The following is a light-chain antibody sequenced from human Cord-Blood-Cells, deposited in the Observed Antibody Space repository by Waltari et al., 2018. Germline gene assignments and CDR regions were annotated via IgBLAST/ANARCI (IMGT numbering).Light chain of an antibody. Sequence: EIVLTQSPATLSLSPGERATLSCRASQSVSNYLAWYQQKPGQAPRLLIYEASDTAAGIPARFSGSGSGTDLTLTISSLEPEDFAVYYCQQRSNWPPKYSFGQGTKLEIK. CDR2: EAS. J-gene: IGKJ2*03. CDR1: QSVSNY. V-gene: IGKV3-11*01. CDR3: QQRSNWPPKYS.